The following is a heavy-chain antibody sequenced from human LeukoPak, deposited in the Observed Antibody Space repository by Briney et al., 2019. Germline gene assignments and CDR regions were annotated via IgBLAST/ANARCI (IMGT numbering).Heavy chain of an antibody. Sequence: GASVKVSCKASGYTFTYRYLHWVRQAPGQALEWMGWITPFNGGTNYAQKFQGRVTMTRDMSMSTAYMESSRLRSDDTAVYYCAGEDNSSGYRPFDIWGQGTMVTVPS. CDR1: GYTFTYRY. V-gene: IGHV1-2*02. D-gene: IGHD3-22*01. CDR3: AGEDNSSGYRPFDI. J-gene: IGHJ3*02. CDR2: ITPFNGGT.